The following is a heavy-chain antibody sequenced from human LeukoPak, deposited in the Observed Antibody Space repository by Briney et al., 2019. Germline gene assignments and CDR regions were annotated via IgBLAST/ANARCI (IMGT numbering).Heavy chain of an antibody. CDR3: AKGHYYGSGSLDY. CDR2: IGGRDGST. CDR1: GFTFSSYG. Sequence: GGSLRLSCAASGFTFSSYGMSWVRQAPGKGLEWVSAIGGRDGSTYYADSVKGRFTTPRDNSKNTLYVQMNSLRAEDTAVYYCAKGHYYGSGSLDYWGQGTLATVSS. D-gene: IGHD3-10*01. J-gene: IGHJ4*02. V-gene: IGHV3-23*01.